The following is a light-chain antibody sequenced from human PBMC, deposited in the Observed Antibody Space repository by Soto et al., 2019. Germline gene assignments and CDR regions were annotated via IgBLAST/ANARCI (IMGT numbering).Light chain of an antibody. Sequence: EIVLTQSPGTLSLSPGERATLSCRASQTVSRDYLAWYQQKPGQAPRILIYGASSRAPGIPARFSGSGSGTDFTLTISSLEPEDFAVYYCQQRSNWPLTFGGGTKVDIK. J-gene: IGKJ4*01. V-gene: IGKV3D-20*02. CDR2: GAS. CDR1: QTVSRDY. CDR3: QQRSNWPLT.